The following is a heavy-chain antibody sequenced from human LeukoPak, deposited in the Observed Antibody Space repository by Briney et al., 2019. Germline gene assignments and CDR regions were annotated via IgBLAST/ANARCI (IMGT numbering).Heavy chain of an antibody. J-gene: IGHJ4*02. V-gene: IGHV3-33*06. Sequence: GGSLRLSCAASGFTFSSYGMHWVRQAPGKGLEWVAVIWYDGSNKYYADSVKGRFTISRDNSKNTLYLQMNSLRAEDTAVYYCAKKSWVVTAAIDYWGQGTLVTVSS. CDR3: AKKSWVVTAAIDY. CDR1: GFTFSSYG. D-gene: IGHD2-21*02. CDR2: IWYDGSNK.